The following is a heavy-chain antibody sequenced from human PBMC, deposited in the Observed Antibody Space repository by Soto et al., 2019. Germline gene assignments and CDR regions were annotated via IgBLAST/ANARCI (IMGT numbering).Heavy chain of an antibody. V-gene: IGHV4-59*12. J-gene: IGHJ4*02. CDR2: IANTGST. Sequence: SETLSLTCTFSGGSPNYYYWTWIRQPPGKGLEWIGNIANTGSTNYNPSLKSRVTISVDTPNNQFSLRLSSVTAADTAVYYCARDDRDDYIGNFGYCGQGTLVTVYS. CDR3: ARDDRDDYIGNFGY. D-gene: IGHD4-4*01. CDR1: GGSPNYYY.